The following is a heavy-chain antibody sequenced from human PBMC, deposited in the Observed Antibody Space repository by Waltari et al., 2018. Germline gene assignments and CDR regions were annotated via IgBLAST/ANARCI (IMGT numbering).Heavy chain of an antibody. CDR2: IIRILGLA. Sequence: QVQLVQSGAEVKKPGSSVKVACKASGGTFSSYTISWVRQAHGQGLEWVGGIIRILGLANYAQNFQGRVTLTTDKSTSPAYMELSSLRSDDTAVYYCARAKLAEFYYYYGMDVWGQGTTVTVSS. D-gene: IGHD6-6*01. J-gene: IGHJ6*02. CDR1: GGTFSSYT. CDR3: ARAKLAEFYYYYGMDV. V-gene: IGHV1-69*02.